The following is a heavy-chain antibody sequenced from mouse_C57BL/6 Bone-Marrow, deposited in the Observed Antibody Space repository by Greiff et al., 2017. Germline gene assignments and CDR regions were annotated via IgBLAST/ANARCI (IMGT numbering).Heavy chain of an antibody. D-gene: IGHD2-4*01. CDR3: AVYDYGGNPWFAY. Sequence: EVQLQQSVAELVRPGASVKLSCTASGFNIKNTYMHWVKQRPEQGLEWIGRIDPANGNTKYAPKFQGKATITADTSSNTAYLQLSSLTSEDTAIYYCAVYDYGGNPWFAYWGQGTLVTVSA. CDR1: GFNIKNTY. J-gene: IGHJ3*01. CDR2: IDPANGNT. V-gene: IGHV14-3*01.